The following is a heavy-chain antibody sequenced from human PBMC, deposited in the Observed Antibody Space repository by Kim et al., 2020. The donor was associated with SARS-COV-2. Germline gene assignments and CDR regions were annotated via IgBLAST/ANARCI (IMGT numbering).Heavy chain of an antibody. Sequence: GGSLRLSCAASGFTFSSYSMNWVRQAPGKGLEWVSSISSSSSYIYYADSVKGRFTISRDNAKNSLYLQMNSLRAEDTAVYYCARDEEREDTAMVSWFDPWGQGTLVTVSS. D-gene: IGHD5-18*01. V-gene: IGHV3-21*01. CDR3: ARDEEREDTAMVSWFDP. J-gene: IGHJ5*02. CDR1: GFTFSSYS. CDR2: ISSSSSYI.